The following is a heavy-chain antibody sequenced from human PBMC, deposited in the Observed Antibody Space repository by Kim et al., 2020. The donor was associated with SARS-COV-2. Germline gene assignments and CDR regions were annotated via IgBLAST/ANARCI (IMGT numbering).Heavy chain of an antibody. V-gene: IGHV3-53*01. CDR2: IYSGGST. Sequence: GGSLRLSCAASGFTVSSNYMSWVRQAPGTGLEWVSVIYSGGSTYYADSVKGRFTISRDNSKNTLYLQMNSLRAEDTAVYYCARGEDFWSGYRTSYYFDYWGQGTLVTVSS. J-gene: IGHJ4*02. CDR1: GFTVSSNY. D-gene: IGHD3-3*01. CDR3: ARGEDFWSGYRTSYYFDY.